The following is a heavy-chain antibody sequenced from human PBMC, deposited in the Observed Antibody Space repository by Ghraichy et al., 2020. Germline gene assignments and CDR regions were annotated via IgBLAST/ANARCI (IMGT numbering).Heavy chain of an antibody. V-gene: IGHV4-39*02. CDR1: SGSISSSIYY. D-gene: IGHD3-10*01. J-gene: IGHJ4*02. Sequence: GSLRLSCTVSSGSISSSIYYWGWIRQPPGKGLEWIGSIYFTGSTYYNPSLESRVSISVDTSKSYFSLRLSSVTAADTAVYYCAGSMVQVVIIRKLSAFDYWGQGTLVTVAS. CDR2: IYFTGST. CDR3: AGSMVQVVIIRKLSAFDY.